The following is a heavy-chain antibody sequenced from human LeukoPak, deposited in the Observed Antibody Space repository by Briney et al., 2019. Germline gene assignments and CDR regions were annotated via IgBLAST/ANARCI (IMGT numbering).Heavy chain of an antibody. CDR1: GYTFTSYG. CDR3: ARALYYDILTGSPLWD. J-gene: IGHJ4*02. CDR2: ISAYNGNT. V-gene: IGHV1-18*01. Sequence: GASVKVSCKASGYTFTSYGKTWVRQAPGQGLEWMGWISAYNGNTNYAQKLQGRVTMTTDTSTSTAYMELSSLRSEDTAVYYCARALYYDILTGSPLWDWGQGTLVTVSS. D-gene: IGHD3-9*01.